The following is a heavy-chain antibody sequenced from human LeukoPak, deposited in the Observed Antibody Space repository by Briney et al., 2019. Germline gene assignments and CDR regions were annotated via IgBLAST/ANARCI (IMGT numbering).Heavy chain of an antibody. Sequence: SETLSLTCTVSGGSISSSSYYWGWIRQPPGKGLEWIGSIYYSGSTYYNPSLKSRVTISVDTSKNQFSLKLSSVTAADTAVYYCAKPGCSSSDCYRPDYWGQGTLVTVSS. V-gene: IGHV4-39*07. CDR2: IYYSGST. J-gene: IGHJ4*02. CDR3: AKPGCSSSDCYRPDY. CDR1: GGSISSSSYY. D-gene: IGHD2-2*02.